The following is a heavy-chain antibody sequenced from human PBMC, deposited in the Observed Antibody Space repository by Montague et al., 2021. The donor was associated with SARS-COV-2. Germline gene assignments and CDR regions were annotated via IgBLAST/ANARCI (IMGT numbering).Heavy chain of an antibody. J-gene: IGHJ6*02. CDR2: IYYSGST. CDR1: GGSISSYY. CDR3: ARDLVAGGMDV. Sequence: SETLSLTCTVSGGSISSYYRSWIRQPPGKGLEWIGYIYYSGSTNYNPSLKSRVTISVDTSKNQFSLKLSSVTAADTAVYYCARDLVAGGMDVWGQGTSVTVSS. V-gene: IGHV4-59*01. D-gene: IGHD2-8*02.